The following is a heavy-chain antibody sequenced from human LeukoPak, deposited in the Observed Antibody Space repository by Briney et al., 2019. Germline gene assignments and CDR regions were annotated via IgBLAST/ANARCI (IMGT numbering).Heavy chain of an antibody. CDR2: IYYSGST. CDR1: GGSISSYY. CDR3: ARVWAYCGGDCYGGVDY. V-gene: IGHV4-59*08. D-gene: IGHD2-21*01. Sequence: SETLSLTCTVSGGSISSYYWSWIRQPPGKGLEWIGYIYYSGSTYYNPSLKSRVTISVDTSKNQFSLKLSSVTAADTAVYYCARVWAYCGGDCYGGVDYWGQGTLVTVSS. J-gene: IGHJ4*02.